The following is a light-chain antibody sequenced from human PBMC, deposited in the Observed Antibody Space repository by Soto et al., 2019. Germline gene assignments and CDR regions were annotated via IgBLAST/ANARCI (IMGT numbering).Light chain of an antibody. CDR3: QQYDSYPRT. J-gene: IGKJ2*01. V-gene: IGKV1-16*02. Sequence: DIQMTQSPSSLSASVGDRVTITCRASQAISKYVAWFQQIPGKAPKSLIYATSRLQSGVPSKFSGSGSGTDFTLIISSLQPEDFATYYCQQYDSYPRTFGQGTRLEMK. CDR2: ATS. CDR1: QAISKY.